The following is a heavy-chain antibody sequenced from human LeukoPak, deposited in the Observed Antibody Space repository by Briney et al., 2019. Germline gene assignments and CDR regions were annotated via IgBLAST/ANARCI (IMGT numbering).Heavy chain of an antibody. D-gene: IGHD3-22*01. CDR3: ARDGDSSGYYIDY. Sequence: GGSLRLSCAASGFTFSSYSMNWVRQAPGKGLEWVANIKQDGSEKYYVDSVKGRFTISRDNAKNSLYLQMNSLRAEDTAVYYCARDGDSSGYYIDYWGQGTLVTVSS. CDR2: IKQDGSEK. CDR1: GFTFSSYS. V-gene: IGHV3-7*01. J-gene: IGHJ4*02.